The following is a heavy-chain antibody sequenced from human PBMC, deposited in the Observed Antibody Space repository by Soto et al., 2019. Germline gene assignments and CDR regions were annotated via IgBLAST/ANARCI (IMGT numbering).Heavy chain of an antibody. V-gene: IGHV1-46*01. CDR2: ISLYHHST. J-gene: IGHJ6*01. CDR1: GYPFTDYF. D-gene: IGHD6-13*01. Sequence: GASVKVSCKTSGYPFTDYFIPWVRPAPGQGLEWMGIISLYHHSTSYAQKFQGRLTVTADTSTTTVYMDLSSLTSEDSAVYYCARDPSCSNYYYYYGMDVWGQGTTVTVSS. CDR3: ARDPSCSNYYYYYGMDV.